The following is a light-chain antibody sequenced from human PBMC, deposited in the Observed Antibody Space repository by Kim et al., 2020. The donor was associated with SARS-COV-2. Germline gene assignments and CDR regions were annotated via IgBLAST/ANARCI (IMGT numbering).Light chain of an antibody. J-gene: IGLJ3*02. CDR3: SSYTSSSTLEV. CDR1: SSDVGGYNY. CDR2: DVI. Sequence: QSALTQPASVSGSSGQSITISCTGTSSDVGGYNYVSWYQQHPGKAPKLMIYDVINRPSGVSNRFSGSKSGNTASLTISGLQAEDEADYYCSSYTSSSTLEVFGGGTKLTVL. V-gene: IGLV2-14*03.